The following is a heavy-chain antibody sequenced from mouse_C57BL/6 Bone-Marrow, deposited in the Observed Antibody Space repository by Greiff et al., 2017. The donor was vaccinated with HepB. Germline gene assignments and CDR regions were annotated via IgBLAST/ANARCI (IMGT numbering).Heavy chain of an antibody. CDR1: GFTFSDYG. V-gene: IGHV5-17*01. CDR2: ISSGSSTI. CDR3: AKYAMDY. J-gene: IGHJ4*01. Sequence: DVMLVESGGGLVKPGGSLKLSCAASGFTFSDYGMHWVRQAPEKGLEWVAYISSGSSTIYYADTVKGRFTISRDNAKNTLFLQMTSLRSEDTAMFYCAKYAMDYWGQGTSVTVSS.